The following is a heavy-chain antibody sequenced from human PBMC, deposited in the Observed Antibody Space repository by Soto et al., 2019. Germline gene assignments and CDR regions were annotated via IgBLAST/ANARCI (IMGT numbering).Heavy chain of an antibody. J-gene: IGHJ6*02. CDR1: GGSISSYY. CDR2: IYYSGST. CDR3: AREIGRYNWNFGRDYYYGMDV. Sequence: SETLSLTCTVSGGSISSYYWSWIRRPPGKGLEWIGYIYYSGSTNYNPSLKSRVTISVDTSKNQFSLKLSSVTAADTAVYYCAREIGRYNWNFGRDYYYGMDVWGQGTTVTVS. V-gene: IGHV4-59*01. D-gene: IGHD1-7*01.